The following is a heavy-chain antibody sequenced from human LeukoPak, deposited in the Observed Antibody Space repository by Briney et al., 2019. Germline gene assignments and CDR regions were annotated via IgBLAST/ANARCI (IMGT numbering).Heavy chain of an antibody. CDR1: GYTFTSYY. D-gene: IGHD1-26*01. V-gene: IGHV1-46*01. CDR2: INPSGGST. CDR3: ARRELAGSTAYFDY. Sequence: GASVKVSCKASGYTFTSYYIHWVRQAPGQGLEWMGIINPSGGSTNYAQDFQGRVTMTRDTSTSTVYMELSSLRSADTAVYYCARRELAGSTAYFDYWGQGTLVTVSS. J-gene: IGHJ4*02.